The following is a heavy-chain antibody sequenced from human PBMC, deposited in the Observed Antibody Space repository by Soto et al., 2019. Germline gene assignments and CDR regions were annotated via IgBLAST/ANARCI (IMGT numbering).Heavy chain of an antibody. V-gene: IGHV4-61*08. J-gene: IGHJ4*02. Sequence: QVQLQESGPGLVKPSETLSLTCSVSGGSVSSGGYYWSWIRQPPGKGLEWIGCIYYSGSTDYNPSLKSRVTMSLDKSKNQFSLKLNSVTAAVTAVYFCARAGSYRYFDYWGQGTLVTVSS. D-gene: IGHD3-10*01. CDR1: GGSVSSGGYY. CDR3: ARAGSYRYFDY. CDR2: IYYSGST.